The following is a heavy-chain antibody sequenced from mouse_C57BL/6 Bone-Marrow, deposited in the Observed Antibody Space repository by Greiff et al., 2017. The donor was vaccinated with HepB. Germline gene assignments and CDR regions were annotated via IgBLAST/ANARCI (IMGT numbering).Heavy chain of an antibody. Sequence: QVQLKESGPGLVQPSQSLSITCTVSGFSLTSYGVHWVRQSPGKGLEWLGVIWSGGSTDYNAAFITRLSTSKDNSKSRVFFKMISLQADDTAIYYCARKRGNYVWDFDVWGTGTTVTVSS. CDR1: GFSLTSYG. D-gene: IGHD2-1*01. CDR2: IWSGGST. CDR3: ARKRGNYVWDFDV. V-gene: IGHV2-2*01. J-gene: IGHJ1*03.